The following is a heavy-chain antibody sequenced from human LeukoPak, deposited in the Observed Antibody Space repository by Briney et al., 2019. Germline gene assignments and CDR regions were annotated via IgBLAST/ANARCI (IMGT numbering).Heavy chain of an antibody. Sequence: SETLSLTCTVSGGSISSSSYYSGWIRQPPGKGLEWIVSIYYSGSAYYNPSLKSRVTISVDKSKNQFSLKLSSVTAADTAVYFCARGGYYGSGNDFRFDTWGQGTLVTVSA. D-gene: IGHD3-10*01. J-gene: IGHJ5*02. V-gene: IGHV4-39*07. CDR3: ARGGYYGSGNDFRFDT. CDR2: IYYSGSA. CDR1: GGSISSSSYY.